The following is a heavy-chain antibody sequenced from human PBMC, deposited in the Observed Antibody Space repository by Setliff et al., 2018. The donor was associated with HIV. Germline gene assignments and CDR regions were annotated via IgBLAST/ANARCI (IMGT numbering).Heavy chain of an antibody. V-gene: IGHV4-61*01. J-gene: IGHJ4*02. D-gene: IGHD6-19*01. CDR3: ARGVRDNSGWSSYYFDY. CDR1: GGSVSSGSYY. Sequence: SETLSLTCTVSGGSVSSGSYYWSWIRQPPGKGLEWIGYIYYSGSTKHNPSLKSRVTISLDTSKKQFSLRLTSVTAADTAVYYCARGVRDNSGWSSYYFDYWGQGTLVTVSS. CDR2: IYYSGST.